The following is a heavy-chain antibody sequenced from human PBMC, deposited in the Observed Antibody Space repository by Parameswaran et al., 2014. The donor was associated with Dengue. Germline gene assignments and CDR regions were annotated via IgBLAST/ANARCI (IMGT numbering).Heavy chain of an antibody. CDR1: GFTFSDYY. J-gene: IGHJ6*02. CDR3: ARCPASNSYGMDV. CDR2: ISSSSSYT. D-gene: IGHD2/OR15-2a*01. Sequence: SLKISCAASGFTFSDYYMSWIRQAPGKGLEWVSYISSSSSYTNYADSVKGRFTISRDNAKNSLYLQMNSLRAEDTAVYYCARCPASNSYGMDVWGQGTTVTVSS. V-gene: IGHV3-11*06.